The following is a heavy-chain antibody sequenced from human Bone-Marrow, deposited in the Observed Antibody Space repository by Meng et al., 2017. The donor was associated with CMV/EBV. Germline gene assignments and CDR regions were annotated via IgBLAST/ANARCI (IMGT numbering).Heavy chain of an antibody. CDR2: IDPSDSYT. V-gene: IGHV5-10-1*01. D-gene: IGHD3-3*01. Sequence: WSSWVRQMPGKGLEWMGRIDPSDSYTKYSPSFQGHVSISADKSISTVHLQWSSLKASDTAMYYCARQNHGLGYDFWSGYSPNRGMDVWGQGTTVTVSS. CDR1: W. CDR3: ARQNHGLGYDFWSGYSPNRGMDV. J-gene: IGHJ6*02.